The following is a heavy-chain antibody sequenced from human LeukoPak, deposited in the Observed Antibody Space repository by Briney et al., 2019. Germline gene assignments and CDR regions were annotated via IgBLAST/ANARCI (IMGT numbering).Heavy chain of an antibody. V-gene: IGHV4-30-4*01. J-gene: IGHJ5*02. D-gene: IGHD6-13*01. Sequence: SETLSLTCTVSGGSISSGDYYWSWIRQPPGKGLEWIGYIYYSGSTYYNPSLKSRVTISVDTSKNQFSLKLSSVTAADTAVYYCASSSSWYYWFDPWGQGTPVTVSS. CDR3: ASSSSWYYWFDP. CDR2: IYYSGST. CDR1: GGSISSGDYY.